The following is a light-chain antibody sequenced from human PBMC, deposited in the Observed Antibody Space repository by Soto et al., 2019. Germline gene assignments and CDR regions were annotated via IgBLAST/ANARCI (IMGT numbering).Light chain of an antibody. CDR1: SSDIGAYDY. Sequence: QSALTQPASLSGSPGQSITISCTGTSSDIGAYDYVSWFQQHPGKAPKLMISEVNNRPSGVSNRFSGSKSGNTAYLTISGLQVEEEAEYFCFSFTTTGTHVFGTGTKVTVL. V-gene: IGLV2-14*01. CDR3: FSFTTTGTHV. CDR2: EVN. J-gene: IGLJ1*01.